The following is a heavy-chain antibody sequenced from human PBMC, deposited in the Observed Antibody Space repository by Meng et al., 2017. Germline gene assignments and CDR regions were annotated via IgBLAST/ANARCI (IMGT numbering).Heavy chain of an antibody. CDR3: LDEAPRSDY. D-gene: IGHD1-1*01. Sequence: EVQSVESGGSLGQPGGSLRLSCAASGITFNNYWMHWVRQVPGKGLVWVSRISGDGSITNYADSVKGRFTISRDNAKNTLYLQMNSLRPEDTAVYYCLDEAPRSDYWGQGSLVTVSS. V-gene: IGHV3-74*01. J-gene: IGHJ4*02. CDR2: ISGDGSIT. CDR1: GITFNNYW.